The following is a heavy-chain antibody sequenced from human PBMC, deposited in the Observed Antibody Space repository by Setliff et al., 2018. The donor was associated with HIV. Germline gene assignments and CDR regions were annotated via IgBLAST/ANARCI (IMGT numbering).Heavy chain of an antibody. CDR1: GYTFTGYY. V-gene: IGHV1-2*02. Sequence: GASVKVSCKASGYTFTGYYMHWVRQAPGQGLEWMGWINPNSGGTNYAQKFQGRFTISRDNSKNTLYLQMNSLRAEDTAVYYCAKDFPEWWEPLRPDDYYYAMDVWGQGTTVTVSS. CDR2: INPNSGGT. D-gene: IGHD2-15*01. J-gene: IGHJ6*02. CDR3: AKDFPEWWEPLRPDDYYYAMDV.